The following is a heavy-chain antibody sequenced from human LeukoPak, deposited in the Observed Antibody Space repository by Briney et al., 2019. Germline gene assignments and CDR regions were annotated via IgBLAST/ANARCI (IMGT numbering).Heavy chain of an antibody. V-gene: IGHV4-61*02. CDR3: ARAPECSGGSCYYFDY. Sequence: PSETLSLTCTVSGGSISSGSYFWSWIRQPAGRGLEWLGRIYTSGTPNYNPSLRSRVTISIDTSKHQFSLKLSSVTAADTAVYYCARAPECSGGSCYYFDYWGQGTLVTVSS. CDR1: GGSISSGSYF. D-gene: IGHD2-15*01. CDR2: IYTSGTP. J-gene: IGHJ4*02.